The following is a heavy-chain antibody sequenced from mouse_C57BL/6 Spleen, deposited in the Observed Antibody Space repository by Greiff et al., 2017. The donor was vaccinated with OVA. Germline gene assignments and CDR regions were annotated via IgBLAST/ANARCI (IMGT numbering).Heavy chain of an antibody. CDR1: GFTFSSYA. CDR3: TSLNWDRFAY. D-gene: IGHD4-1*01. V-gene: IGHV5-9-1*02. Sequence: EVNVVESGEGLVKPGGSLKLSCAASGFTFSSYAMSWVRQTPEKRLEWVAYISSGGDYIYYADTVKGRFTISRDNARNTLYLQMSSLKSEDTAMYYCTSLNWDRFAYWGQGTLVTVSA. J-gene: IGHJ3*01. CDR2: ISSGGDYI.